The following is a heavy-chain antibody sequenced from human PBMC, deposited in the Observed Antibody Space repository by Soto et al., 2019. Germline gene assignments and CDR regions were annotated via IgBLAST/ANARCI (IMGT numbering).Heavy chain of an antibody. J-gene: IGHJ6*03. Sequence: SETLSLTCTVSGGSISSYYWSWIRQPPGKGLEWIGYIYYSGSTNYNPSLKSRVTISVDTSKNQFSLKLSSVTAADTAVYYCARHRLGYCSGGSCPIYYYYYMDVWGKGTTVTVSS. CDR1: GGSISSYY. V-gene: IGHV4-59*08. CDR2: IYYSGST. D-gene: IGHD2-15*01. CDR3: ARHRLGYCSGGSCPIYYYYYMDV.